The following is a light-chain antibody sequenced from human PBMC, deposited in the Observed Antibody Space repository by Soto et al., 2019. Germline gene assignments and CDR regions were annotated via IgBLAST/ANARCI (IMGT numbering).Light chain of an antibody. CDR3: HQYNNWPPA. J-gene: IGKJ4*01. V-gene: IGKV3-15*01. Sequence: EIVMTQSPVTLAVSPGERATLSCRASQSVYSNLAWYQQKPGQAPRLLIYNVSTRATGIPARFSGSGSGTEFTLTISSLQSEDFAVYFCHQYNNWPPAFGGGTKVEIK. CDR2: NVS. CDR1: QSVYSN.